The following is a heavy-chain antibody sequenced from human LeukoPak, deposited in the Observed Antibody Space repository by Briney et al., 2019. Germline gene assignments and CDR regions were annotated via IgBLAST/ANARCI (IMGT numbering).Heavy chain of an antibody. D-gene: IGHD3-9*01. CDR2: ISSSSSYI. J-gene: IGHJ4*02. V-gene: IGHV3-21*01. Sequence: AGGSLRLSCAASGFTFSSYSMNWVRQAPGKGLEWVSSISSSSSYIYYADSVKGRFTISRDNAKNSLYLQMNSLRAEDTAVYYCARHLDYDILTPNDYWGQGTLVTVSS. CDR3: ARHLDYDILTPNDY. CDR1: GFTFSSYS.